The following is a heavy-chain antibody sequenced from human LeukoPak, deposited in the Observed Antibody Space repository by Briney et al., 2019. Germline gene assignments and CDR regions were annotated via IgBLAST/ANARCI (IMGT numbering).Heavy chain of an antibody. CDR3: ARDLAYGRYYYYAMDV. CDR2: IYTSGTT. J-gene: IGHJ6*02. D-gene: IGHD4-17*01. V-gene: IGHV4-4*07. CDR1: GGSISSYY. Sequence: PSETLSLTCTVSGGSISSYYWSWIRQPAGMGLEWVGRIYTSGTTDFNPSLKSRVTMSVDTSKNQFSLKLSSVTAADTAVYYCARDLAYGRYYYYAMDVWGQGATVTVSS.